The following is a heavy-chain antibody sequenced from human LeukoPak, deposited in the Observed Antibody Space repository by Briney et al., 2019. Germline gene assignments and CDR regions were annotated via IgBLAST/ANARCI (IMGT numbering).Heavy chain of an antibody. CDR3: ARDRGRDDFWSGPQWGYMDV. CDR2: INHSGST. J-gene: IGHJ6*03. CDR1: GVSFSGYY. D-gene: IGHD3-3*01. Sequence: SETLSLTCAVYGVSFSGYYWGWIRQPPGKGLEWIGEINHSGSTNYNPSLKSRVTISVDTSKNQFSLKLSSVTAADTAVYYCARDRGRDDFWSGPQWGYMDVWGKGTTVTVSS. V-gene: IGHV4-34*01.